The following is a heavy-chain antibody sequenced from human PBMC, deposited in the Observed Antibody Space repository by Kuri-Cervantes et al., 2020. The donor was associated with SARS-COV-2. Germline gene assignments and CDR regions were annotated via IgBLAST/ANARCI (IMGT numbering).Heavy chain of an antibody. CDR3: ARVRGGGRAAAGLDY. J-gene: IGHJ4*02. CDR2: ISYDGSNK. CDR1: GFTFSSYA. Sequence: GGSLRLSCAASGFTFSSYAMSWVRQAPGKGLEWVAVISYDGSNKYYADSVKGRFTISRDNSKNSLYLQMNSLRAEDTAVYYCARVRGGGRAAAGLDYWGQGTLVTVSS. D-gene: IGHD6-13*01. V-gene: IGHV3-30-3*01.